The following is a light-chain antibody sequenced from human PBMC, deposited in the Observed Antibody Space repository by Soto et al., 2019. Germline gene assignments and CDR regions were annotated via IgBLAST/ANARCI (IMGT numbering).Light chain of an antibody. CDR2: GAS. V-gene: IGKV3-15*01. CDR1: QSVYSN. Sequence: ETVMTQSPATLSVSPGERATLSCRASQSVYSNLAWYPQKPGQAPRLLIYGASTRATGLPARFSGSGSGTEFTLTISSLQSEDFAVYYCQQYQSWPLTFGGGTKVEI. CDR3: QQYQSWPLT. J-gene: IGKJ4*01.